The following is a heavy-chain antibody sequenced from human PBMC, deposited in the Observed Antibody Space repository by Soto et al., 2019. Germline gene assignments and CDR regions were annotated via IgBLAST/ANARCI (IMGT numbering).Heavy chain of an antibody. D-gene: IGHD4-17*01. CDR2: ISSIYSTI. CDR3: ARDLYGDYIFDY. J-gene: IGHJ4*02. CDR1: GFTFISYS. V-gene: IGHV3-48*01. Sequence: EVQLVESGGGLVQPGGSLRLSCAASGFTFISYSMNWVRQAPGKGLEWVSYISSIYSTIYYADSVKGRFTISRDNAKNSLYLQMNSLRAEDTAVYYCARDLYGDYIFDYWGQGTLVTVSS.